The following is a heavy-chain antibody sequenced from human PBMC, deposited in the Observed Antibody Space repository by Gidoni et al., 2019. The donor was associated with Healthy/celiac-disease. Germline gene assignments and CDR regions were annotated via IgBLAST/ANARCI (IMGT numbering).Heavy chain of an antibody. Sequence: SPSFQGHVTISADKSISTAYLQWSSLKASDTAMYYCARYQYQLLLDAFDIWGQGTMVTVSS. J-gene: IGHJ3*02. D-gene: IGHD2-2*01. V-gene: IGHV5-10-1*01. CDR3: ARYQYQLLLDAFDI.